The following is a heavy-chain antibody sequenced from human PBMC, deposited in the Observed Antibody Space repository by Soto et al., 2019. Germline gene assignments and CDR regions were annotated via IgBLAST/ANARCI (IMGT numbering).Heavy chain of an antibody. D-gene: IGHD3-9*01. Sequence: PGVPRLSCAASGFTFSSYAMHWVRQAPGKGLEWVAVISYDGSNKYYADSVKGRFTISRDNSKNTLYLQMNSLRAEDTAVYYCAREGPILTGYHSFDYWGQGTLVTVSS. CDR2: ISYDGSNK. J-gene: IGHJ4*02. CDR3: AREGPILTGYHSFDY. CDR1: GFTFSSYA. V-gene: IGHV3-30-3*01.